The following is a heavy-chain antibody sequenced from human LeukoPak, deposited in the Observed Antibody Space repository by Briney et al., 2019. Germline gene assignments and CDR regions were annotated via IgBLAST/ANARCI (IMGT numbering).Heavy chain of an antibody. Sequence: GGSLRLSCAASGFTVSGNYMNWVRQAPGKGLGWVSAISRTDITYYADSVKGRFTVSRDNPRGTLYLQMNSLRVEDTATYYCARADYGDYRGGFDYWGRGALVTVSS. D-gene: IGHD4-17*01. CDR2: ISRTDIT. CDR3: ARADYGDYRGGFDY. V-gene: IGHV3-66*01. J-gene: IGHJ4*02. CDR1: GFTVSGNY.